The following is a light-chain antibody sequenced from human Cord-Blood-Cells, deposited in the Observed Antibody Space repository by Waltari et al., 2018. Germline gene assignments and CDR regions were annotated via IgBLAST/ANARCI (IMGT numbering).Light chain of an antibody. J-gene: IGKJ3*01. Sequence: DIQMTQSPSSLSASVGDRVTITCQASQDISNYLNWYQQKPGKAPKLQIYDASNLETGVHSRFSGSGSGTDFTFNISSLQPEDIATYYCQQYDNLPFTFGPGTKVDIK. CDR3: QQYDNLPFT. CDR1: QDISNY. CDR2: DAS. V-gene: IGKV1-33*01.